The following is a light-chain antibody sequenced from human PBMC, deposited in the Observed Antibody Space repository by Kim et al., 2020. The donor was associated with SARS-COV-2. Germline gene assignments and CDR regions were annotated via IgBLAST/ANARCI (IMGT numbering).Light chain of an antibody. CDR3: TSYTSSSTWV. V-gene: IGLV2-14*01. Sequence: QSALTQPASVSAAPGQSITISCTGTSSDVGGYNYVSWYQQHPGKAPKLMIYYVSKRPSGVSKRFSGSKDGNTASLTIYGLQAEDEADYYYTSYTSSSTWVFGGGTQLTVL. CDR1: SSDVGGYNY. J-gene: IGLJ3*02. CDR2: YVS.